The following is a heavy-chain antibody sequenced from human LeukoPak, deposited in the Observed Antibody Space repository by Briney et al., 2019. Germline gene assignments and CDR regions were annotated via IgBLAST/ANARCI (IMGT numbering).Heavy chain of an antibody. CDR3: AKDQGSVTIFGVVRWGYFDY. CDR2: ISGSGGST. V-gene: IGHV3-23*01. J-gene: IGHJ4*02. D-gene: IGHD3-3*01. Sequence: GGSLRLSRAASGFTFSSYAMSWVRQAPGKGLEWVSAISGSGGSTYYADSVKGRFTISRDNSKNTLYLQMNSLRAEDTAVYYCAKDQGSVTIFGVVRWGYFDYWGQGTLVTVSS. CDR1: GFTFSSYA.